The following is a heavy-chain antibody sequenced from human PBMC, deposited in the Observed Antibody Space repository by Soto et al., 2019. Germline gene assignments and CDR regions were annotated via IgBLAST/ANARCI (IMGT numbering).Heavy chain of an antibody. J-gene: IGHJ4*02. D-gene: IGHD3-22*01. CDR3: ASLCDDSSGNFDY. CDR2: FIPMLGTS. CDR1: GDTFSKST. V-gene: IGHV1-69*08. Sequence: QVQLVQSGAEVKRPGSSVKVSCKASGDTFSKSTFSWVRQVPGQGLEWMGRFIPMLGTSNYAQKFQGRVTITADKSTSTAYMDLSSLTPEDTAVYYCASLCDDSSGNFDYWGQGTLVTVSS.